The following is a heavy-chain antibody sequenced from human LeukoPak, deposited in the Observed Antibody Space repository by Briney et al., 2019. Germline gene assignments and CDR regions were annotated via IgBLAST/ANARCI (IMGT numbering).Heavy chain of an antibody. Sequence: SETLSLTCTVSGVSMSSCPYYWVWIRQPPGKGLEWIGTIYDSGNTNYNPSLRSRLTISVDTSRNQFSLKLSSVTAADTAVYYCARHDCDSSRCSVNWFDPWGQGTLVTVSS. V-gene: IGHV4-39*01. CDR1: GVSMSSCPYY. D-gene: IGHD2/OR15-2a*01. CDR3: ARHDCDSSRCSVNWFDP. J-gene: IGHJ5*02. CDR2: IYDSGNT.